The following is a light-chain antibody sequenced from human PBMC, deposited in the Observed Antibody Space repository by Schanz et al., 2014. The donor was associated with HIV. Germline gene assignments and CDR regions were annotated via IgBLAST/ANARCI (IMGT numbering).Light chain of an antibody. CDR3: HHYGDSRGT. CDR2: ANS. J-gene: IGKJ4*02. CDR1: QSVGGNQ. V-gene: IGKV3-20*01. Sequence: EIVMTQSPATLYVSPGERATLSCRASQSVGGNQIARYQHRRGQAPRLLVYANSFRATGVPDRFSGTGSGTDFTLTISRLEPDDFAVYYCHHYGDSRGTFGGGTEVDI.